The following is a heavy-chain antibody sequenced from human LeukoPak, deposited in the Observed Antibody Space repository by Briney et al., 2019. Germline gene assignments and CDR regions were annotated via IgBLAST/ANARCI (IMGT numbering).Heavy chain of an antibody. CDR1: GFTFSSYS. J-gene: IGHJ3*02. CDR2: IRSSSSYI. V-gene: IGHV3-21*01. D-gene: IGHD3-16*01. CDR3: ARVRTRPGEGAFDI. Sequence: GGSLRLSCAASGFTFSSYSMNWVRQAPGKGLEWVSSIRSSSSYIYYADSVKGRFTISRDNAKNSLYLQMNSLRAEDTAVYYCARVRTRPGEGAFDIWGQGTMVTVSS.